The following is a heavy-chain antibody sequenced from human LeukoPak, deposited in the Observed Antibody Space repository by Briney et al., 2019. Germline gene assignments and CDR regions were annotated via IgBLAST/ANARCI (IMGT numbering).Heavy chain of an antibody. J-gene: IGHJ4*02. CDR1: GFTFSSYS. CDR2: ISSSSSYI. D-gene: IGHD3-10*01. CDR3: ARDNLWFRELYYFDY. V-gene: IGHV3-21*01. Sequence: GGSLRLSCAASGFTFSSYSMNWVRQAPGKGLEWVSSISSSSSYIYYADSVKGRFTISSDNAKNSLDLQMNSLTADDTAVYYCARDNLWFRELYYFDYWGQGTLVTVSS.